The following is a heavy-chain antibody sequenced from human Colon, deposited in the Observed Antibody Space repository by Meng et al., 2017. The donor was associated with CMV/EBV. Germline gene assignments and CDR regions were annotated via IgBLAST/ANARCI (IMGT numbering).Heavy chain of an antibody. V-gene: IGHV4-59*01. CDR1: GDSFNAYY. Sequence: SETLSLTCTVSGDSFNAYYWSWIRQSPGKGLEWIGYVFHSGTNYNPSLKSRLTIEVDTSRNQFSLKLTSVSAADTAMYYCARETSGWSTGIDYWGQGTLVTVSS. J-gene: IGHJ4*02. CDR3: ARETSGWSTGIDY. D-gene: IGHD6-19*01. CDR2: VFHSGT.